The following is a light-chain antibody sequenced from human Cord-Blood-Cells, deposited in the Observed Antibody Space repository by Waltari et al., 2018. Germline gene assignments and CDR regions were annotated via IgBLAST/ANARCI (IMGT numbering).Light chain of an antibody. J-gene: IGLJ1*01. CDR1: SSDVGGYNY. V-gene: IGLV2-14*01. CDR3: SSYTNSSTGV. CDR2: EVS. Sequence: QPALTQPAAVSGPPGQSTTISCTRTSSDVGGYNYVSWYQQHPGNAPKLMIYEVSTRPAGVSNRFSCSNSGNTAPPTISGLEAEDEADYYCSSYTNSSTGVFGTGAKVTVL.